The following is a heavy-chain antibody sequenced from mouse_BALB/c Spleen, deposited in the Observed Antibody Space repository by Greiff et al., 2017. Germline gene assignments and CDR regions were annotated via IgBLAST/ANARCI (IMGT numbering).Heavy chain of an antibody. CDR2: ISSGGGST. CDR3: ASFYYGSSSFAY. D-gene: IGHD1-1*01. J-gene: IGHJ3*01. V-gene: IGHV5-12-1*01. CDR1: GFAFSSYD. Sequence: EVKLVESGGGLVKPGGSLKLSCAASGFAFSSYDMSWVRQTPEKRLEWVAYISSGGGSTYYPDTVKGRFTISRDNAKNTLYLQMSSLKSEDTAMYYCASFYYGSSSFAYWGQGTLVTVSA.